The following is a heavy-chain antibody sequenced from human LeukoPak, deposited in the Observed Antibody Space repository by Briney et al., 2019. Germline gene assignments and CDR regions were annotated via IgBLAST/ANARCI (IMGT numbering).Heavy chain of an antibody. CDR1: GFSFTSYV. Sequence: GGSLRLSCAASGFSFTSYVMHWVRQAPGKGLQWVALISYDGSNKYYADSVKGRFTISRDNSKNTLYLQMNSLRAEDTAVYYCARPRGAAAGTFGFDPWGQGTLVTVSS. D-gene: IGHD6-13*01. CDR2: ISYDGSNK. CDR3: ARPRGAAAGTFGFDP. V-gene: IGHV3-30*03. J-gene: IGHJ5*02.